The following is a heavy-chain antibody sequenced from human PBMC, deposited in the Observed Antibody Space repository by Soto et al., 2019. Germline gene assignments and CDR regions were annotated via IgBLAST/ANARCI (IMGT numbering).Heavy chain of an antibody. J-gene: IGHJ4*02. CDR3: ARGIALAGKNDY. D-gene: IGHD6-19*01. Sequence: XVKVSCKASGYTFTSYAMHWVRQAPGQRLEWMGWINAGNGNTKYSQKFQGRVTITRDTSASTAYMELSSMRSEDTAMYYCARGIALAGKNDYWGQGTLVTVSS. V-gene: IGHV1-3*01. CDR1: GYTFTSYA. CDR2: INAGNGNT.